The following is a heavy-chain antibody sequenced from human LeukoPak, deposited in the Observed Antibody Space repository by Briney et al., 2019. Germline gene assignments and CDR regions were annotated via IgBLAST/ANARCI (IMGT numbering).Heavy chain of an antibody. Sequence: TSETLSLTCTVSGGSISRYYWGWIRQPPGKGLEWIGSIYYSGSTYYNPSLKSRVTISVDTSKNQFSLKLTSVTAADTAVYYCASDSGGRRDAFNIWGQGTMVTVSS. V-gene: IGHV4-39*07. CDR1: GGSISRYY. J-gene: IGHJ3*02. CDR3: ASDSGGRRDAFNI. CDR2: IYYSGST. D-gene: IGHD2-8*02.